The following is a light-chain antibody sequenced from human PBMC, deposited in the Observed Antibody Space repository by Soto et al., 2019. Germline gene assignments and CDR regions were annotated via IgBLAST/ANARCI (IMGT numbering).Light chain of an antibody. J-gene: IGKJ5*01. CDR3: QQRSYWPIT. Sequence: EIVLTQSPATLSLSPGARATLSCRASQSVSSYLAWYQHKPGQGPRLLIYDASKRATGLPARFSGSWSGTDGTITISSLEPEDCEVYYCQQRSYWPITFGQGTRLEIK. CDR1: QSVSSY. V-gene: IGKV3-11*01. CDR2: DAS.